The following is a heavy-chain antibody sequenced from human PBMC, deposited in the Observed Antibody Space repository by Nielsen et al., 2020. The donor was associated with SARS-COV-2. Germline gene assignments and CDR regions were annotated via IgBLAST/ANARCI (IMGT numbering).Heavy chain of an antibody. CDR2: IFNTGST. CDR3: ARDRWQQLVPTY. Sequence: SETLSLTCTVSGGSISSYYWSWIRQPPGKGLEWIGHIFNTGSTSYNPSLRSRVTILVDTSKNHFSLKLTSVTAADTAVYYCARDRWQQLVPTYWGQGTLVTVS. D-gene: IGHD6-13*01. V-gene: IGHV4-59*13. CDR1: GGSISSYY. J-gene: IGHJ4*02.